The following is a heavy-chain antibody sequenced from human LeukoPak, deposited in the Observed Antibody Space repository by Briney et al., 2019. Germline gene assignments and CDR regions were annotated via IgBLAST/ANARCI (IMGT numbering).Heavy chain of an antibody. V-gene: IGHV1-18*01. CDR2: ISAFNGNT. Sequence: ASVTVSCTASGYTFTSYGISWVRQAPGQGLEWMGWISAFNGNTNYAQKLQGRVTMTTDTSTSTAYMELRSLRSDDTAVYYCARVGYCSSTSCYNDYWGQGTLVTVSS. CDR1: GYTFTSYG. J-gene: IGHJ4*02. D-gene: IGHD2-2*01. CDR3: ARVGYCSSTSCYNDY.